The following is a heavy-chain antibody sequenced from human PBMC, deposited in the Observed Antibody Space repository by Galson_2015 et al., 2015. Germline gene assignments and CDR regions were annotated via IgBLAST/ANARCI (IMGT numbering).Heavy chain of an antibody. V-gene: IGHV2-5*01. J-gene: IGHJ4*02. D-gene: IGHD6-6*01. Sequence: PALVKPTQPLTLTCTFSGFSLRTSGVGVGWIRQPPGKALEWLALIYWNDDKRYSTSLRSRLTITKDTSKNQVVLTMTNMDPVDTGTYYCAYSPLKLAQFDYRGQGTLVTVSS. CDR3: AYSPLKLAQFDY. CDR1: GFSLRTSGVG. CDR2: IYWNDDK.